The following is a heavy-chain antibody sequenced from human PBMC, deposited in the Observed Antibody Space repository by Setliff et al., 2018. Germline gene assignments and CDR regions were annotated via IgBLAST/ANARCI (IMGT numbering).Heavy chain of an antibody. V-gene: IGHV3-30*02. J-gene: IGHJ4*02. CDR1: GFVFGTYC. CDR3: AKVKKPLIRGSGFDY. CDR2: VRSDGSYK. D-gene: IGHD2-8*01. Sequence: PGESLKISCAASGFVFGTYCMHWVRQAPGKGLDWVASVRSDGSYKVYADSVKGRFTISRDNSENTLFLQMTSLRPEDTGIYYCAKVKKPLIRGSGFDYWGRGTLVTVSS.